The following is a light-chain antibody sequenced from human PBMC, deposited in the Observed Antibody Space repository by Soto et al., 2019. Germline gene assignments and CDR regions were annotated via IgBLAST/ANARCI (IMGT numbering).Light chain of an antibody. CDR2: EVT. V-gene: IGLV2-8*01. Sequence: QSALTQPPSASGSPGQSLTISCTGTSSDVGFYNFVSWYQQRPGKAPKLVIYEVTKRPSGVPDRFSGSKSGSTASLTVSGLQADDEADYYCASYAGTKLFVFGSGTKPPS. CDR3: ASYAGTKLFV. J-gene: IGLJ1*01. CDR1: SSDVGFYNF.